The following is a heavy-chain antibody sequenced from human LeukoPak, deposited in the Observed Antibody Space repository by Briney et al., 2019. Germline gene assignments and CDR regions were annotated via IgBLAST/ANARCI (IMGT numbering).Heavy chain of an antibody. CDR2: ISGSGGST. D-gene: IGHD6-13*01. Sequence: PGGSLRLSCAASGFTFSSYAMSWVRQAPGKGLEWVSAISGSGGSTYYADSVKGRFTISRDNSKNTLYLQMNSLRAEDTAVYYCAKDSSSWYGENYFDYWGQGTLVTVSS. J-gene: IGHJ4*02. CDR1: GFTFSSYA. CDR3: AKDSSSWYGENYFDY. V-gene: IGHV3-23*01.